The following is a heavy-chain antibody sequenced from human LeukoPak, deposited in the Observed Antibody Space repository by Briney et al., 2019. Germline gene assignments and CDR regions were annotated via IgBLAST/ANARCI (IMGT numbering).Heavy chain of an antibody. Sequence: SDSLSPTCTVSGDSIISTIYYWGWIRQPPGKGLEWICNIYHTRSTYYNPPLQSRVTMIVETSKNQFSLRLRSMTAADTAVYYCARQLAAQEGYYYYYMHVWGKGTTVTV. J-gene: IGHJ6*03. CDR3: ARQLAAQEGYYYYYMHV. CDR1: GDSIISTIYY. CDR2: IYHTRST. D-gene: IGHD6-25*01. V-gene: IGHV4-39*01.